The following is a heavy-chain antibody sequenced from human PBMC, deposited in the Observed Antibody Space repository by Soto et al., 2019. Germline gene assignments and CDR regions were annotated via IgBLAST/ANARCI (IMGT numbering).Heavy chain of an antibody. J-gene: IGHJ6*02. D-gene: IGHD2-15*01. CDR1: GFTFSSYA. V-gene: IGHV3-30*04. Sequence: GGSLILSCSASGFTFSSYAMHWVRQAPGKGLEWVAVISYDGSNKYYAGSVKGRFTISRDNSKNTLYLQMNSLRAEDTAVYYCANSPGYYYYYYGMDVWGQGTTVTVSS. CDR2: ISYDGSNK. CDR3: ANSPGYYYYYYGMDV.